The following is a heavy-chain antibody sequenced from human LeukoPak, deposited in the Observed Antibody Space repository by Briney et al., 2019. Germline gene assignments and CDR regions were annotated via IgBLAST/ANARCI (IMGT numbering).Heavy chain of an antibody. V-gene: IGHV3-74*01. J-gene: IGHJ6*02. Sequence: GGSLRLSCAASGFAFTSYWMPWVRQAPGKGLVWVSRVNSDGSGTTYADSVKGRFTISRDNAKNTLYLQMNSLRAEDTAVYYCARGRYYGMDVWGQGTTVTVSS. CDR3: ARGRYYGMDV. CDR1: GFAFTSYW. CDR2: VNSDGSGT.